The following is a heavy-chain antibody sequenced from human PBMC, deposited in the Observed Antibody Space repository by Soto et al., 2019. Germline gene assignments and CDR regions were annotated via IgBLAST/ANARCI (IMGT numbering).Heavy chain of an antibody. CDR3: ARXGDYYGSGSYYTSNGMDV. V-gene: IGHV3-33*01. J-gene: IGHJ6*02. CDR1: GFTFSSYG. Sequence: GGALRLSWAASGFTFSSYGMHWVRQAPGKGLEWVAVIWYDGGNKYYADSVKGRFTISRDNSKNTLYLQMNSLRAEETAVYYCARXGDYYGSGSYYTSNGMDVWSQGTTVTV. CDR2: IWYDGGNK. D-gene: IGHD3-10*01.